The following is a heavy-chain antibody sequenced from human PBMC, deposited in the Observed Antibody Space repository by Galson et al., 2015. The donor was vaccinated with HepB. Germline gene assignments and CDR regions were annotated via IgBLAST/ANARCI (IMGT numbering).Heavy chain of an antibody. D-gene: IGHD2-21*02. J-gene: IGHJ3*02. CDR2: IRSKANSYAT. V-gene: IGHV3-73*01. Sequence: SLRLSCAASGFTFSGSAMHWVRQASGKGLEWVGRIRSKANSYATAYAASVKGRFTISRDDSKNTAYLQMNSLKTEDTAVYYCTRIASRGGDSYDAFDIWGQGTMVTVSS. CDR3: TRIASRGGDSYDAFDI. CDR1: GFTFSGSA.